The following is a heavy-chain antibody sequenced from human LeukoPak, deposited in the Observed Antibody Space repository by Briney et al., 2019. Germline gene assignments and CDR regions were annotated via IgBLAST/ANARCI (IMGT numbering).Heavy chain of an antibody. V-gene: IGHV1-2*02. Sequence: ASVKVSCKASGYTFTGYYMHWVRQAPGQGLEWMGWINPNSGGTNYAQKFQGRVTMTRDTSISTAYMELSRLRSDDTAVYYCARGFSRGVIAYNWFDPWGQGTLVTVSS. CDR1: GYTFTGYY. D-gene: IGHD3-10*01. CDR2: INPNSGGT. CDR3: ARGFSRGVIAYNWFDP. J-gene: IGHJ5*02.